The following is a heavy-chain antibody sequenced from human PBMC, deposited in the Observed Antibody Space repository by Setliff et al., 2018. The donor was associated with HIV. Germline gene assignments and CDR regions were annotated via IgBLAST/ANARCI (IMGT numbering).Heavy chain of an antibody. J-gene: IGHJ6*03. D-gene: IGHD4-17*01. CDR1: GFTFSSYA. CDR2: ISSNGGST. Sequence: PGGSLRLSCSASGFTFSSYAMHWVRQAPGKGLEYVSAISSNGGSTYCADSVKGRFTISRDNSKDTLYLQMSSLRAEDTAVYYCVKARVDGDYYYYYYMDVWGKGTTVTVSS. CDR3: VKARVDGDYYYYYYMDV. V-gene: IGHV3-64D*09.